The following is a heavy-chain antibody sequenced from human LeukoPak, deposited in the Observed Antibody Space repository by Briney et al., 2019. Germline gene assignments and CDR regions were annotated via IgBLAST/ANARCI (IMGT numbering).Heavy chain of an antibody. CDR2: INWNGGST. Sequence: GGSLRLSCAASGFTFSRYGMSWVRQAPGKGLEWVSGINWNGGSTGYADSVKGRFTISRDNAKNSLYLQMNSLRAEDTAMYYCARVVAVVVTGIFDIWGHGTMVTVSS. CDR3: ARVVAVVVTGIFDI. J-gene: IGHJ3*02. D-gene: IGHD2-15*01. CDR1: GFTFSRYG. V-gene: IGHV3-20*04.